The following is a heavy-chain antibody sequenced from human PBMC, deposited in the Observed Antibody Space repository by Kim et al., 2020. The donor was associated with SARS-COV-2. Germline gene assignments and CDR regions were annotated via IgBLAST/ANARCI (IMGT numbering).Heavy chain of an antibody. CDR2: IYYSGST. Sequence: SETLSLTCTVSGGSISSGGYYWSWIRQHPGKGLEWIGYIYYSGSTYYNPSLKSRVTISVDTSKNQFSLKLSSVTAAATAVYYCARVGGFDYALGYWGQGTLVTVSS. CDR3: ARVGGFDYALGY. D-gene: IGHD3-16*01. J-gene: IGHJ4*02. CDR1: GGSISSGGYY. V-gene: IGHV4-31*03.